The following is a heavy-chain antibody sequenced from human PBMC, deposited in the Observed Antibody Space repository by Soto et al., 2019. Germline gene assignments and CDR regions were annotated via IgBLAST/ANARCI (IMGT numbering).Heavy chain of an antibody. V-gene: IGHV1-18*04. J-gene: IGHJ4*02. CDR2: ISPYNANT. CDR1: GYSFTNYA. CDR3: ARDRNAYCSGGRCYSYFDH. D-gene: IGHD2-15*01. Sequence: ASVKVSCKASGYSFTNYAISWVRQAPGQGLEWVGWISPYNANTNYAQKLQGRVTLTTDTSTSTAYMEVRSLRSDDTAVYYCARDRNAYCSGGRCYSYFDHWGQGTRVTVSS.